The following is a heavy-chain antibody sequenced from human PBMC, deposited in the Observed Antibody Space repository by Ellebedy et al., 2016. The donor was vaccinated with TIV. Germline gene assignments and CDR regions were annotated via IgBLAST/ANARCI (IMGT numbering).Heavy chain of an antibody. Sequence: PGGSLRLSCAASEFTFSTYHMHWVRQAPGKGLEGVAVIWYDGTAKFYAESAKGRFTISRDNSQNTLYLEMNSLRADDTALYYCARELGGSGGSDFDYWGQGTLVTVSS. CDR2: IWYDGTAK. CDR1: EFTFSTYH. V-gene: IGHV3-33*01. D-gene: IGHD2-15*01. CDR3: ARELGGSGGSDFDY. J-gene: IGHJ4*02.